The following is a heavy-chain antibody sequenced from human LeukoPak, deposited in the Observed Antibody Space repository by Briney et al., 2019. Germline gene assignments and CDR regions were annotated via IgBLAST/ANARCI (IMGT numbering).Heavy chain of an antibody. D-gene: IGHD3-3*01. V-gene: IGHV3-7*05. CDR1: GFTFSSYW. J-gene: IGHJ6*02. CDR2: IKQDGSEK. CDR3: ARDVSSSAYYDFWSGYYDYYYGMDV. Sequence: GGSLRLSCAASGFTFSSYWMSWVRQAPGKGLEWVANIKQDGSEKYYVDSVNGRFTISRDNAKNSLYLQMNSLRAEDTAVYYCARDVSSSAYYDFWSGYYDYYYGMDVWGQGTTVTVSS.